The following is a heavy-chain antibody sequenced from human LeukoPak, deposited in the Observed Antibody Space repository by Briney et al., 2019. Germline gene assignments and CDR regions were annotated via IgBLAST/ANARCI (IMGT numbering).Heavy chain of an antibody. J-gene: IGHJ4*02. V-gene: IGHV3-64*04. CDR2: ISSNGGST. D-gene: IGHD6-19*01. Sequence: GGSLRLSCSASGFTFSSYAMHWVRQAPGKGLEYVSAISSNGGSTYYADSVKGRFTISRDNSKNTLYLQMNSLRAEDTAVYYCAREGRALVADTGGYFDYWGQGTLVTVSS. CDR1: GFTFSSYA. CDR3: AREGRALVADTGGYFDY.